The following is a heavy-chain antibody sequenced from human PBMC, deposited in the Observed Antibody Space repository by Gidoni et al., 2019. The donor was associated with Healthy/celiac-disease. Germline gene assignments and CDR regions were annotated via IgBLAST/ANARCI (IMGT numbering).Heavy chain of an antibody. Sequence: EVQLVESGGGWVQPGGSLRLSCAASGFTFSSYEMNWVRQAPGKGLEWVPYISSSGSTIYYADSVKGRFTISRDNAKNSLFLQMNSLRAEGTVVYYWASDRDKVLAGPNFDYWGQGTLVTVSS. J-gene: IGHJ4*02. CDR3: ASDRDKVLAGPNFDY. CDR1: GFTFSSYE. CDR2: ISSSGSTI. V-gene: IGHV3-48*03. D-gene: IGHD6-19*01.